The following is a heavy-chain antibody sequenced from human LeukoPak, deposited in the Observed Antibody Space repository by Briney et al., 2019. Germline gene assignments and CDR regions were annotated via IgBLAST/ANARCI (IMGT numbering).Heavy chain of an antibody. J-gene: IGHJ3*02. CDR3: AKDRDSSGLYDAFDI. CDR2: ISYDGSNK. Sequence: PGGSLRLSCAASGFTFSSYGMHWVRQAPGKGLEWEAVISYDGSNKYYADYVKGRFTISRDNSKNTLYLQMNSLRAEDTAVYYCAKDRDSSGLYDAFDIWGQGTMVTVSS. D-gene: IGHD3-22*01. V-gene: IGHV3-30*18. CDR1: GFTFSSYG.